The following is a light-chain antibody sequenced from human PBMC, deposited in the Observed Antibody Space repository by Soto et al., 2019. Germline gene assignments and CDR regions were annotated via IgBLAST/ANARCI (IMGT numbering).Light chain of an antibody. Sequence: QSALTQPASVSGSPGQSITISCTGTSSDVGGYNYVSWYQQHPGKAPKLIIYEVSNRPSGVSNRFSGSKSGNTASLTISGLQAEDEAVYYCSSYTSSSTLDVVFGGGTKLTVL. CDR3: SSYTSSSTLDVV. V-gene: IGLV2-14*01. CDR2: EVS. CDR1: SSDVGGYNY. J-gene: IGLJ2*01.